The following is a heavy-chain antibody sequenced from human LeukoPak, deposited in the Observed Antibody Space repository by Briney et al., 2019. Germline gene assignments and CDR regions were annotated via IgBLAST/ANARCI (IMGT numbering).Heavy chain of an antibody. V-gene: IGHV5-51*01. J-gene: IGHJ4*02. CDR2: IYPGDSDT. CDR1: GYNLSRYL. D-gene: IGHD5-24*01. Sequence: GGLKVSREGSGYNLSRYLIRWGPPTPRKGLGWMGIIYPGDSDTRYSPSFQGQVTISADKSISTAYLQWSSLKASDTAMYYCARRGYNTGFDYWGQGTLVTVSS. CDR3: ARRGYNTGFDY.